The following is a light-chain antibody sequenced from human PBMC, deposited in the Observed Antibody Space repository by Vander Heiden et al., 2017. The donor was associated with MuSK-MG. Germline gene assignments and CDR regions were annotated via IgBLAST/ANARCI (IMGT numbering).Light chain of an antibody. Sequence: EMLMTQSPATLSVSPGERATLSCRASQSMRNNSAVYQQKPGQAPRLLIYDASTRATGSPARFSGSGSGTEFTLTITSLQSEDFAVYYCQQYNNWPPMYTFGQGTKLEIK. CDR1: QSMRNN. J-gene: IGKJ2*01. CDR2: DAS. V-gene: IGKV3-15*01. CDR3: QQYNNWPPMYT.